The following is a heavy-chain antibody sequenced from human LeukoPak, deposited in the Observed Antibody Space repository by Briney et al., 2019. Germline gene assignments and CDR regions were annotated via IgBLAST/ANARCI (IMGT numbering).Heavy chain of an antibody. CDR2: IYYSGST. V-gene: IGHV4-59*13. J-gene: IGHJ3*02. Sequence: SETLSLTCTVSGGSISSYYWSWIRQPPGKGLEWIGYIYYSGSTNYNPSLKSRVTISVDTSKNQFSLKLSSVTAADTAVYYCARRIGTRYSSSWYHDGDAFDIWGQGTMVTVSS. D-gene: IGHD6-13*01. CDR3: ARRIGTRYSSSWYHDGDAFDI. CDR1: GGSISSYY.